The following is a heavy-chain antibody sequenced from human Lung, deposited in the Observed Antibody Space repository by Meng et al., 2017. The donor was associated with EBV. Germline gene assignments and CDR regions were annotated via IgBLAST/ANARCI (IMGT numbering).Heavy chain of an antibody. Sequence: QLQESGPGLVKPSQTIALTCTVSGGSISSGGYYWSWIRQHPGKGLEWIGYIYYSGSTYYNPSLKSLVTISVDTSKNQFSLKLSSVTAADTAMYYCARRRGGIFDYWGQGTLVTVSS. J-gene: IGHJ4*02. D-gene: IGHD3-16*01. CDR1: GGSISSGGYY. CDR2: IYYSGST. V-gene: IGHV4-31*01. CDR3: ARRRGGIFDY.